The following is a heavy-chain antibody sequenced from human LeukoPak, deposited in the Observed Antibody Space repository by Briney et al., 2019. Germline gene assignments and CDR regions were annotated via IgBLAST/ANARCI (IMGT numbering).Heavy chain of an antibody. CDR3: AKQKGRAVAAYDY. CDR1: GFTFSSYG. J-gene: IGHJ4*02. Sequence: GRSLRLSGAASGFTFSSYGMHWVRQAPGKGLEWVAVISYDGSNKYYADSVKGRFTISRDNSKNTLYLQMNSLRAEDTAVYYCAKQKGRAVAAYDYWGQGALVTVSS. V-gene: IGHV3-30*18. D-gene: IGHD6-19*01. CDR2: ISYDGSNK.